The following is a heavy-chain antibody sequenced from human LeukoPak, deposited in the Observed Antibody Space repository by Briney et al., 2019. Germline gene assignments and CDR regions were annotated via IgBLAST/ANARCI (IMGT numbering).Heavy chain of an antibody. CDR2: IYPGDSDT. CDR3: ARRTAAPTNWFDP. CDR1: GYSFTSYW. J-gene: IGHJ5*02. V-gene: IGHV5-51*01. Sequence: GESLKISCKGSGYSFTSYWIGWVRQMPGKGREWMGIIYPGDSDTRYSPSFQGQVTISADKSISTAYLQWSSLKASDTAMYYCARRTAAPTNWFDPWGQGTLVTVSS. D-gene: IGHD6-13*01.